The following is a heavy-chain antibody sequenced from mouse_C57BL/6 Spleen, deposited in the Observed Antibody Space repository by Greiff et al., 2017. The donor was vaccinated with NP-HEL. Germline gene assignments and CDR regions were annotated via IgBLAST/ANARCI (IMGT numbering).Heavy chain of an antibody. CDR1: GFTFSDYG. CDR3: AREELGQVDY. Sequence: EVKLVESGGGLVKPGGSLKLSCAASGFTFSDYGMHWVRQAPEKGLEWVAYISSGSSTIYYADTVKGRFTISRDNAKNTLFLQMTSLRSEDTAMYYCAREELGQVDYWGQGTTLTVSS. J-gene: IGHJ2*01. V-gene: IGHV5-17*01. D-gene: IGHD4-1*01. CDR2: ISSGSSTI.